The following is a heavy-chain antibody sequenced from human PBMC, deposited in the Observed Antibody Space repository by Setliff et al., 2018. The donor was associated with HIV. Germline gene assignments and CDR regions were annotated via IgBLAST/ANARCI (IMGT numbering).Heavy chain of an antibody. CDR1: GVTFSNYS. D-gene: IGHD3-9*01. CDR2: ISASATYI. J-gene: IGHJ5*02. CDR3: ARDNGRYFDRGWFDP. V-gene: IGHV3-21*01. Sequence: GGSLRLSCAASGVTFSNYSMNWVRQTPGKGLEWVSSISASATYIYYADSVKGRFTISRDNAENSLYLQMNSLRAEDTAVYYCARDNGRYFDRGWFDPWGQGALVTVSS.